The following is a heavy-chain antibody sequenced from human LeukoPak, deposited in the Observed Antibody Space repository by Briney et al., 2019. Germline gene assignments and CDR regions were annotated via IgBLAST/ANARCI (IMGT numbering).Heavy chain of an antibody. CDR3: ATTGQEWLLLPMHYYYGMGV. CDR1: GYTFTSYD. D-gene: IGHD3-3*01. J-gene: IGHJ6*02. CDR2: MNPNSGAT. V-gene: IGHV1-8*01. Sequence: ASVKVSCKASGYTFTSYDFNWLRQATGQGPEWMGWMNPNSGATGYAQKFQGRVTMTRSASINTAYMELTNLRSEDTAVYYCATTGQEWLLLPMHYYYGMGVWGQGTTVTVSS.